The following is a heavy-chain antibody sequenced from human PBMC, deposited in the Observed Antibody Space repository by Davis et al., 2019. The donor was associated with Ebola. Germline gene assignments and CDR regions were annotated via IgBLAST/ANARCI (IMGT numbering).Heavy chain of an antibody. V-gene: IGHV4-39*07. CDR2: TNHSGST. J-gene: IGHJ5*02. CDR3: ARATILYSYGYLNAVDWFDP. D-gene: IGHD5-18*01. CDR1: GGPTSSSSYY. Sequence: MPSELLSLTCTVPGGPTSSSSYYWSWIRQPPGQGLEWIGETNHSGSTNYNPSLKSRVTISVDTSKNQFSLKLSSVTAADTAVYYCARATILYSYGYLNAVDWFDPWGQGTLVTVSS.